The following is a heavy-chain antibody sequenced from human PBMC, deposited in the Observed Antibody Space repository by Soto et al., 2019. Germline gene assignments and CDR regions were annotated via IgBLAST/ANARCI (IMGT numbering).Heavy chain of an antibody. D-gene: IGHD3-16*02. CDR3: ARYRGYDYVWGSYRHYYCFGMDV. V-gene: IGHV3-33*01. CDR2: IWYDGSNK. CDR1: GFTFSSYG. Sequence: QVQLVESGGGVVQPGRSLRLSCAASGFTFSSYGMHWVRQAPGKGLEWVAVIWYDGSNKYYADSVKGRFTISRDNSKNTLYLKMNSLRAEGTAVYYWARYRGYDYVWGSYRHYYCFGMDVWGQGTTVTVSS. J-gene: IGHJ6*02.